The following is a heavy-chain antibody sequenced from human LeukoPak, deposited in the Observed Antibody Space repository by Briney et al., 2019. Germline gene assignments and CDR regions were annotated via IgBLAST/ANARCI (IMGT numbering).Heavy chain of an antibody. J-gene: IGHJ4*02. CDR2: ISYDGSNK. V-gene: IGHV3-30*04. CDR1: GFTFSSYA. Sequence: GGSMRLACEASGFTFSSYAMHWVRQAPGKGLEWVAVISYDGSNKYYADSVKGRFTISRDNSKNTLYLQMNSLRAEDTAVYYCARGAVGYCSGGSCPPFDYWGQGTLVTVSS. D-gene: IGHD2-15*01. CDR3: ARGAVGYCSGGSCPPFDY.